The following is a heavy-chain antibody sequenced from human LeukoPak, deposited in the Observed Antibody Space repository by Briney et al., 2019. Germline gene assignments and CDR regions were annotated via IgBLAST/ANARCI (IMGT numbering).Heavy chain of an antibody. CDR2: ISWNSGSI. CDR1: GSTFDDYA. V-gene: IGHV3-9*01. CDR3: AKEYCGGDCYLDY. Sequence: PGRSLRLSCAASGSTFDDYAMHWVRQAPGKGLEWVSGISWNSGSIGYADSVKGRFTISRDNAKNSLYLQMNSLRAEDTALYYCAKEYCGGDCYLDYWGQGTLVTVSS. J-gene: IGHJ4*03. D-gene: IGHD2-21*02.